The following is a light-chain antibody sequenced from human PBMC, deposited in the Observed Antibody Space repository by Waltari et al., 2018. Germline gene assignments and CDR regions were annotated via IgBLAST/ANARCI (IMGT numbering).Light chain of an antibody. CDR3: QHYNTYSRSIT. V-gene: IGKV1-5*03. J-gene: IGKJ5*01. CDR2: KAS. CDR1: QSISSW. Sequence: DIHLTQSPSTLSASVADTVTIACRASQSISSWFAWYQQKPGKAPKLLIYKASTLESGVPSRCSGSGSGTEFTLTISSLQPDDFATYYCQHYNTYSRSITFGQGTRLEIQ.